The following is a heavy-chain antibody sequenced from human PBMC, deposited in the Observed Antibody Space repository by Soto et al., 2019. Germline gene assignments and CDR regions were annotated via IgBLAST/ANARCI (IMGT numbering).Heavy chain of an antibody. Sequence: QLQLQESGPGLVKPSETLSLTCTVSGGSISSSIYYWGWIRQPPGKGLEWIGSIYYSGSTYYNSSLKSRVTISVDTSKNQFSMKLSSVTAADTAVYYCATLRLYCGGDCPPLSWGQGTLVTVSS. D-gene: IGHD2-21*02. V-gene: IGHV4-39*01. J-gene: IGHJ4*02. CDR1: GGSISSSIYY. CDR2: IYYSGST. CDR3: ATLRLYCGGDCPPLS.